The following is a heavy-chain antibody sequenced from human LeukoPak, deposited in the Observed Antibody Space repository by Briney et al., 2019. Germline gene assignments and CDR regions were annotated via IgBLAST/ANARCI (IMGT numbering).Heavy chain of an antibody. J-gene: IGHJ4*02. Sequence: SVKVSCKASGGTFSSYAIRWVRQAPGQGLEWMGRIIPIFGTANYAQKFQGRVTITTDESTSTAYMELSSLRSEDTAVYYCARDDCLSSSWCKGPDYWGQGTLVTVSS. CDR2: IIPIFGTA. V-gene: IGHV1-69*05. CDR3: ARDDCLSSSWCKGPDY. D-gene: IGHD6-13*01. CDR1: GGTFSSYA.